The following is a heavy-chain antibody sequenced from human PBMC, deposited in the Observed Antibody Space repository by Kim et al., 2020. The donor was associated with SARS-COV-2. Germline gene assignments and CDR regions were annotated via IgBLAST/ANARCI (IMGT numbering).Heavy chain of an antibody. D-gene: IGHD6-19*01. Sequence: GGSLRLSCAASGFTFSRRAMSWVRQAPGKGPEWVASVNNGGNAYYADSVKGRFTVSRDITRDTLYLQMNSLRAEDTALYLCAKDQPRSGWPALDSWGEGT. CDR1: GFTFSRRA. CDR3: AKDQPRSGWPALDS. CDR2: VNNGGNA. J-gene: IGHJ4*02. V-gene: IGHV3-23*01.